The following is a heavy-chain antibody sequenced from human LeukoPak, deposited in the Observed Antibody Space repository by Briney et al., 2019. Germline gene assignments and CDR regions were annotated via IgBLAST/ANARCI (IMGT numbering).Heavy chain of an antibody. CDR1: GFTFSSYA. Sequence: GGSLRLSCAASGFTFSSYAMNWVRQAPGKGLEWVSTVTGSADRTYYADSVKSRFTISRDNSKNTLYLQMNSLRAEDTAVYYCARYCSGGSCYSGLDYWGQGTLVTVSS. J-gene: IGHJ4*02. CDR3: ARYCSGGSCYSGLDY. V-gene: IGHV3-23*01. CDR2: VTGSADRT. D-gene: IGHD2-15*01.